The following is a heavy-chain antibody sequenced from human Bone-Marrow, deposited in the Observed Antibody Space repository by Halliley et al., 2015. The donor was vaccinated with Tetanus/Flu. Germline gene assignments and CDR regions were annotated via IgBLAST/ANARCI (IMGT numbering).Heavy chain of an antibody. D-gene: IGHD5-18*01. CDR2: PHPSENP. V-gene: IGHV4-59*13. J-gene: IGHJ4*02. CDR3: ARGGGWIPDL. Sequence: PGKGLEWLGNPHPSENPNSNPPLRGRLSMSLDTSKRQFFLQVNSVTAADTAIYYCARGGGWIPDLWGQGTLVTVSS.